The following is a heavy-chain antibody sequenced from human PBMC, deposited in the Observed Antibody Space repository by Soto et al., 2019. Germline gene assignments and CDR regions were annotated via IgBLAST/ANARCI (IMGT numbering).Heavy chain of an antibody. CDR3: AKDRSSILHYGMDV. CDR1: EFTFDDYA. Sequence: EVPLVESGGGLVQPGRSLRLSCAASEFTFDDYAMHWVRQAPGKGLEWVSGISWNSDNIGYADSVKGRFTISRDNVNNFLYLQMNSLRAEDTALYYCAKDRSSILHYGMDVWGQGTTVTVSS. J-gene: IGHJ6*02. V-gene: IGHV3-9*01. D-gene: IGHD3-9*01. CDR2: ISWNSDNI.